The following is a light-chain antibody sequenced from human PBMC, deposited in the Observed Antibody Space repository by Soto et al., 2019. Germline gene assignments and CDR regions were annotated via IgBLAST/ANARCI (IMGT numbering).Light chain of an antibody. V-gene: IGKV1-39*01. CDR1: QSISSN. Sequence: DIQMTQSPSSLSASVGDRVTITCRASQSISSNLNWYQQKPGKATKILIYAASSLQSGVPSRLNGSVSVTDFTLTISSLQPEDFATYYCQQSYSTLLTFGGGTKVDI. J-gene: IGKJ4*01. CDR2: AAS. CDR3: QQSYSTLLT.